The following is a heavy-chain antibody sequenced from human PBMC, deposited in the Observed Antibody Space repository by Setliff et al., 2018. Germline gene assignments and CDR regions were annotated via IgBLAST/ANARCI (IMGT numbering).Heavy chain of an antibody. CDR3: ARGDGTTYPSDY. CDR1: GGTFSSYA. CDR2: IIPIFGTA. D-gene: IGHD1-1*01. J-gene: IGHJ4*02. V-gene: IGHV1-69*13. Sequence: ASVKVSCKASGGTFSSYAISWVRQAPGQGLEWMGGIIPIFGTANYAQKFQGRVTISADESTSTAYMELSSLRSEDTAVYYCARGDGTTYPSDYWGQGTLVTVSS.